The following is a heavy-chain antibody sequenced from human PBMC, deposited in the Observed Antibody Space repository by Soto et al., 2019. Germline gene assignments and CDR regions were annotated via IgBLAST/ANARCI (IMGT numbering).Heavy chain of an antibody. CDR3: ARRQDYFDF. CDR2: ISPYNGNT. Sequence: QVQLVQSGAGVKKPGASVKVSCRASGYSFSSYTITWVRQAPGQGLEWMGWISPYNGNTNYAQKLQGRVTLTTDTSTSTAFMELRGLRSDATAVYYCARRQDYFDFWGQGTLVTVSS. CDR1: GYSFSSYT. V-gene: IGHV1-18*01. J-gene: IGHJ4*02.